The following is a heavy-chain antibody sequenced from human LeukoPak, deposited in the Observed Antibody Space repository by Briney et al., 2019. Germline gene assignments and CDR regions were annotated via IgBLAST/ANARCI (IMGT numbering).Heavy chain of an antibody. CDR1: GGSFSGYY. V-gene: IGHV4-34*01. J-gene: IGHJ4*02. Sequence: SEALSLTCAVYGGSFSGYYWNWIRQPPGKGLEWIGEINHSGSTNYNPSLKSRVTISVDTSKNQFSLKLSSVTAADTAVYYCARKPYYFDYWGQGTLVTVSS. CDR2: INHSGST. CDR3: ARKPYYFDY.